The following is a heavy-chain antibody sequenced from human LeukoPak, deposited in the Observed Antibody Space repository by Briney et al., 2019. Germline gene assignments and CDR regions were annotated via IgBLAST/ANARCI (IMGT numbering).Heavy chain of an antibody. V-gene: IGHV4-61*02. Sequence: SETLSLTCTVSGGSISSGSYYWSWIRQPAGKGLEWIGRIYTSGSTNYNPSLKSRVTISVDTSKNQFSLKLSSVTAADTAVYYCARFDYGGMDVWGKGTTVTVSS. CDR2: IYTSGST. D-gene: IGHD3-16*01. CDR3: ARFDYGGMDV. CDR1: GGSISSGSYY. J-gene: IGHJ6*04.